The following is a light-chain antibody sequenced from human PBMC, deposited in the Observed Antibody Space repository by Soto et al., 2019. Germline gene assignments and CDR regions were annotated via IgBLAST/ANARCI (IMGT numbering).Light chain of an antibody. CDR1: SSDVGSYNL. Sequence: QSALTQPASVSGSPGQSITISCTGTSSDVGSYNLVSWYQQHPGKAPKLMIYAVSKRPSGVSNRFSGSKSGNTASLTISGLQAEDEAYYYCCSYSGSSTWVFGGGTQLTVL. CDR3: CSYSGSSTWV. CDR2: AVS. V-gene: IGLV2-23*02. J-gene: IGLJ3*02.